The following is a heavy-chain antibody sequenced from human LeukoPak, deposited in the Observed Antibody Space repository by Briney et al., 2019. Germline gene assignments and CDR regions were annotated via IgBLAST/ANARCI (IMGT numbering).Heavy chain of an antibody. CDR1: GFTFSSYG. Sequence: GRSLRLSCAASGFTFSSYGMHWVRQAPGKGLEWVAVIWYDGSNKYYADSVKGRFTISRDNSKNTLYLQMNSLRAEDTAVYYCARDDRDGLDSRHYYAMDVWGQGTTVTVSS. D-gene: IGHD5-24*01. J-gene: IGHJ6*02. CDR3: ARDDRDGLDSRHYYAMDV. V-gene: IGHV3-33*01. CDR2: IWYDGSNK.